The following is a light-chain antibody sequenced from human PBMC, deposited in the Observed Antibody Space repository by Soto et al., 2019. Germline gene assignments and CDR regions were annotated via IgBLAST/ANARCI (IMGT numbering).Light chain of an antibody. V-gene: IGKV1-39*01. J-gene: IGKJ5*01. Sequence: DTQITQAPSSLSASVGDRVKITCRASQSINYNLNWYQQKPGKAPKLLIYAASSLQSGVPSRFSGSGSGTDFTLTISSLQPEDFATYFCQQSYSLPPITFGQGTRLEI. CDR3: QQSYSLPPIT. CDR2: AAS. CDR1: QSINYN.